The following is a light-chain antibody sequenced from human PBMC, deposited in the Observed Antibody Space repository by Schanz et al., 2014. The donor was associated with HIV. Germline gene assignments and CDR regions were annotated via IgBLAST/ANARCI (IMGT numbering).Light chain of an antibody. CDR1: QGINNY. Sequence: DIQMTQSPSSLSASVGDRVTITCRASQGINNYLAWFQQKPGKAPKSLIYAASNLQSGVPSKFSASGSGTDFTLTINNLQPEDFATYYCLQHNSYPWTFGQGTKVEIK. V-gene: IGKV1-16*02. CDR3: LQHNSYPWT. J-gene: IGKJ1*01. CDR2: AAS.